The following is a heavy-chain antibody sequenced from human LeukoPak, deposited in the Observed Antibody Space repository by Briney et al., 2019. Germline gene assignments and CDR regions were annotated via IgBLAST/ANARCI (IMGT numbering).Heavy chain of an antibody. CDR2: INWNGGST. V-gene: IGHV3-20*04. CDR1: GFTFDDYG. J-gene: IGHJ4*02. Sequence: PGRSLRLSCAASGFTFDDYGLSWVRQAPGKGLEWVSGINWNGGSTGYADSVKGRFTISRDNSKNTLYLQMNSLRAEDTAVYYCARVMGRYCSSTSCYVDYWGQGTLVTVSS. CDR3: ARVMGRYCSSTSCYVDY. D-gene: IGHD2-2*01.